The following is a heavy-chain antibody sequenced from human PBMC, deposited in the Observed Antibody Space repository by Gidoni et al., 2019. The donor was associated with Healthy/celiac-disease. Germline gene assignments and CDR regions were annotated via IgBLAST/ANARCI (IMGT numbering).Heavy chain of an antibody. CDR1: GYSISSGYY. J-gene: IGHJ4*02. CDR2: IYHSGST. Sequence: QVQLQESGPGLVKPSETLSLTCAVSGYSISSGYYWGWIRQPPGKGLEWIGSIYHSGSTSYNPSLKSRVTISVDTSKNQFSLKLSSVTAADTAVYYCARAVPAITMVRGVTHHFDYWGQGTLVTVSS. V-gene: IGHV4-38-2*01. D-gene: IGHD3-10*01. CDR3: ARAVPAITMVRGVTHHFDY.